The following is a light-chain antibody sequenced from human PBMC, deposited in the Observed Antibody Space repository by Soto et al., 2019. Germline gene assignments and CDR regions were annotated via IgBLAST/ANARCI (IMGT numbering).Light chain of an antibody. CDR2: DAS. J-gene: IGKJ5*01. CDR3: QQRSYWPPT. Sequence: DILLTQSPSTLSLSAGERATLSCRASQNVYTYLAWYQQKPGEAPRLLINDASNRATGIPARCSGSGAGADFTLTISSLPPEDFSVYYCQQRSYWPPTFGQGTRLEIK. CDR1: QNVYTY. V-gene: IGKV3-11*01.